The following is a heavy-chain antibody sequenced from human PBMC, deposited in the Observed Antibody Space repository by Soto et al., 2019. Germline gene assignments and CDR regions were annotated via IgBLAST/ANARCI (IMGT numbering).Heavy chain of an antibody. V-gene: IGHV3-23*01. CDR1: GFTVYNFA. CDR3: AKDNEYRPFWYFDI. CDR2: INGGGGTT. J-gene: IGHJ2*01. D-gene: IGHD6-6*01. Sequence: EVQLLVSGGGLVQPGGSLRLSCEASGFTVYNFAMNWVRQAPGKGLEWVSAINGGGGTTYYAASVKGRFTISRDNSKNTVYLQMSKLRADDTAVYYCAKDNEYRPFWYFDIWGRGTQVSVSS.